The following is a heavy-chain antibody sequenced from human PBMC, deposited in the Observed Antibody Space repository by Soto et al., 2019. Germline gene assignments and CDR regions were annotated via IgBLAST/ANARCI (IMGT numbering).Heavy chain of an antibody. CDR3: AKEAWFGELPDY. CDR1: GFAFGSYS. Sequence: PGGSLRLSCAASGFAFGSYSMNWVRQAPGKGLEWVSYISSSGSTVYYADSVKGRFTISRDNAKNTLYLQMNSLRAEDTAVYYCAKEAWFGELPDYWGQGTLVTSPQ. D-gene: IGHD3-10*01. V-gene: IGHV3-48*01. J-gene: IGHJ4*02. CDR2: ISSSGSTV.